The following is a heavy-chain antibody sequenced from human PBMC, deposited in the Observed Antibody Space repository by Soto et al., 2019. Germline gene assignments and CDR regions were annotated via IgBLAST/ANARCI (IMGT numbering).Heavy chain of an antibody. J-gene: IGHJ4*02. Sequence: EVQLVQSGAEVKKPGESLRISCKGSGYSFTSYWISWVRQMPGKGLEWMGRIDPSDSYTNYSPSFQGHVTISADKSISTAYLQWSSLKASDTGMYYCAIVFDWLSPTDYWGQGTLVTVSS. CDR3: AIVFDWLSPTDY. CDR2: IDPSDSYT. CDR1: GYSFTSYW. V-gene: IGHV5-10-1*01. D-gene: IGHD3-9*01.